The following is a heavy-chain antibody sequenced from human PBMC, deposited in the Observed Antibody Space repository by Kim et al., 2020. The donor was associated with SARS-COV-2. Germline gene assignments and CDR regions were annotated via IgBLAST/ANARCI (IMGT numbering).Heavy chain of an antibody. Sequence: SVKGRFTLSRDNATHSLYLQMNSLRAEDTAFYHCARFMKYNWDGVYLGYWGQGTLVTVSS. CDR3: ARFMKYNWDGVYLGY. V-gene: IGHV3-20*01. J-gene: IGHJ4*02. D-gene: IGHD1-20*01.